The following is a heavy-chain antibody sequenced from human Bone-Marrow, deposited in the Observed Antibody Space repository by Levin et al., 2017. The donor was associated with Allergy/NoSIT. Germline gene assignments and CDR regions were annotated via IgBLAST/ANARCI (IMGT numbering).Heavy chain of an antibody. CDR3: ARIRTYSGSQHEEDYYYFDY. CDR2: IDWDDDK. D-gene: IGHD1-26*01. CDR1: GFSLSTSGMC. J-gene: IGHJ4*02. V-gene: IGHV2-70*01. Sequence: SGPTLVKPTQTLTLTCTFSGFSLSTSGMCVSWIRQPPGKALEWLALIDWDDDKYYSTSLKTRLTISKDTSKNQVVLTMNNMDPVDTATYYCARIRTYSGSQHEEDYYYFDYWGQGTLVTVSS.